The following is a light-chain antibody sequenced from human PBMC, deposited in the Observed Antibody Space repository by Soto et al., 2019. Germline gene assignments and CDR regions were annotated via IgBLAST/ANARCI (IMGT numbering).Light chain of an antibody. Sequence: DIQLTQSPSFLSASVGYRVTITCLASQGMSSSLAWYQQRAGKAPKSLIYAAPNLQSGDPSRFSDSGSGTEFALTISRLKTEDSATYYCQQLKSYPLTFSGGTKVDI. V-gene: IGKV1-9*01. J-gene: IGKJ4*01. CDR3: QQLKSYPLT. CDR2: AAP. CDR1: QGMSSS.